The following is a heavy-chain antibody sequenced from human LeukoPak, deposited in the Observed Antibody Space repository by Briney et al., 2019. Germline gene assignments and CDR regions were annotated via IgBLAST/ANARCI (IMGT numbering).Heavy chain of an antibody. J-gene: IGHJ4*02. CDR2: INHSGST. CDR3: ARGGETYYAY. Sequence: SETLSLTCAVYGGSFSGYYWSWIRQPPGKGLEWIGEINHSGSTNYNPSPKSRVTLSIDTSKNQFSLKLSSVTAADTAVYFCARGGETYYAYWGQGSLVTVSS. V-gene: IGHV4-34*01. CDR1: GGSFSGYY. D-gene: IGHD2-21*01.